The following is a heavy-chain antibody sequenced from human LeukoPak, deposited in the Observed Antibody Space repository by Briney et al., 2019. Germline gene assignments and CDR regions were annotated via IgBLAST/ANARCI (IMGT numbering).Heavy chain of an antibody. V-gene: IGHV1-3*03. CDR1: GYTFTGYY. J-gene: IGHJ4*02. CDR2: INAGNGNT. CDR3: ARDPSRIAAAGTAAGVYFDY. Sequence: ASVKVSCKASGYTFTGYYIHWVRQAPGQRLEWMGWINAGNGNTKYSQEFQGRVTITRDTSASTAYMELSSLRSEDMAVYYCARDPSRIAAAGTAAGVYFDYWGQGTLVTVSS. D-gene: IGHD6-13*01.